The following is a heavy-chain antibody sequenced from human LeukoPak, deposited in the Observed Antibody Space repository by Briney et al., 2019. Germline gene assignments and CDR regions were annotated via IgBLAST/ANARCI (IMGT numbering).Heavy chain of an antibody. V-gene: IGHV3-21*01. Sequence: PGGSLRLSCAASGFTFSSYSMNWVRQAPGKGLEWVSSISSSSSYIYYADSVKGRFTISRDNAKNSLYLQMNSLRAEDTAVYYCARDGVIFPGYCSSTSCSQFDYWGQGTLVTVSS. CDR2: ISSSSSYI. CDR1: GFTFSSYS. CDR3: ARDGVIFPGYCSSTSCSQFDY. J-gene: IGHJ4*02. D-gene: IGHD2-2*01.